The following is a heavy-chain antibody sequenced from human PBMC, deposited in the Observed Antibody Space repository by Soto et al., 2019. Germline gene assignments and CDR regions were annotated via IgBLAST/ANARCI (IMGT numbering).Heavy chain of an antibody. Sequence: GGSLRLSCAASGFTFISYAMIWVRQAPGKGLEWVSAISSSSYIYYADSVKGRFTISRDNAKNSLYLQMNSLRAEDTAVYYCAXDRNYYGSGSYSRKFDPWGQGTLVTVSS. CDR3: AXDRNYYGSGSYSRKFDP. V-gene: IGHV3-21*01. J-gene: IGHJ5*02. D-gene: IGHD3-10*01. CDR2: ISSSSYI. CDR1: GFTFISYA.